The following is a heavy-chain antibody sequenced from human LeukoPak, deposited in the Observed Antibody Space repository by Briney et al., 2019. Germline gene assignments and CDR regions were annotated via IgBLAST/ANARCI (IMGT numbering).Heavy chain of an antibody. D-gene: IGHD6-6*01. J-gene: IGHJ4*02. Sequence: GGSLRLSCAASGFTFSSYAMSWVRQAPGKGLEWVSYISSSGSTIYYADSVKGRFTISRDNAKNSLYLQMNSLRAEDTAVYYCARDRADFSSEFDYWGQGTLVTVSS. CDR1: GFTFSSYA. CDR3: ARDRADFSSEFDY. V-gene: IGHV3-48*04. CDR2: ISSSGSTI.